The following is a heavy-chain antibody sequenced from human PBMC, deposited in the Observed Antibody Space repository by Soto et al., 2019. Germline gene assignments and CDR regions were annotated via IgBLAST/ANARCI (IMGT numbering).Heavy chain of an antibody. D-gene: IGHD6-6*01. Sequence: PGGSLRLSCAASGFTVSSKYMSWVRQAPGKGLEWVAVISYDGSNKYYADSVKGRFTISRDNSKNTLYLQMNSLRAEDTAVYYCAKARVKGYSSSSIDYWGQGTLVTVSS. V-gene: IGHV3-30*18. J-gene: IGHJ4*02. CDR2: ISYDGSNK. CDR1: GFTVSSKY. CDR3: AKARVKGYSSSSIDY.